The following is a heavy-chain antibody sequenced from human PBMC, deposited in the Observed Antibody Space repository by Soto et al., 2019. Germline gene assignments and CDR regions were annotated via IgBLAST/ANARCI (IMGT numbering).Heavy chain of an antibody. CDR3: ARDRNGLGGIDF. J-gene: IGHJ4*02. CDR2: ISQSGSA. CDR1: GGPISSGGYS. D-gene: IGHD1-1*01. V-gene: IGHV4-30-2*01. Sequence: QLQLQESGSGLVKPSQTLSLTCVVSGGPISSGGYSWTWIRQPPGRGLEWIGYISQSGSADYNPSLKSRVTISVDTSKNQFSLRLSSVTAADTAVHYCARDRNGLGGIDFWGQGILVTVSS.